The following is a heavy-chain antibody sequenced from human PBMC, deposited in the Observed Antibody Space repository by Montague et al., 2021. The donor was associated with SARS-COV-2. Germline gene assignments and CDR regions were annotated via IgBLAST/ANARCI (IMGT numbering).Heavy chain of an antibody. CDR2: INHSGST. V-gene: IGHV4-34*01. Sequence: SETLSLTCAVYGGSFSGYHWSWIRQPPGKGLEWIGEINHSGSTNYNPSLKSRVTISVDTSKNQFSLKLSSVTAADTAVYYCARGGRQWLVIDPRYYFDYWGRGTLVADSS. D-gene: IGHD6-19*01. J-gene: IGHJ4*01. CDR1: GGSFSGYH. CDR3: ARGGRQWLVIDPRYYFDY.